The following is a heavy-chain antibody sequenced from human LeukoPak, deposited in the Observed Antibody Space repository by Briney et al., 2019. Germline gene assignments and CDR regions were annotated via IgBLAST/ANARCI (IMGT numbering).Heavy chain of an antibody. V-gene: IGHV1-69*13. CDR2: IIPIFGTA. CDR1: GGTFSSYA. J-gene: IGHJ4*02. CDR3: ARDRAAAASDY. Sequence: SVKVSCRASGGTFSSYAISWVRQAPGQGLEWMGGIIPIFGTANYAQKFHGRVTITAYESTSTAYMELSSLRSEDTAVYYCARDRAAAASDYWGQGTLVTVSS. D-gene: IGHD2-2*01.